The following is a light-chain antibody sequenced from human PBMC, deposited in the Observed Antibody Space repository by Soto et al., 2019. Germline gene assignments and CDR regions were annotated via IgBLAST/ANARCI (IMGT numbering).Light chain of an antibody. V-gene: IGKV1-5*01. Sequence: DIQMTQSPSTLSASVGDRVTITCRASQSISSWLAWYQQKPGKAPKLLIYDASSLESGVPSRFSGSGSGTEFTLTIISLQPDDFATYYCQQYNSYSPEVYTFGQGTKLEIK. CDR3: QQYNSYSPEVYT. CDR1: QSISSW. CDR2: DAS. J-gene: IGKJ2*01.